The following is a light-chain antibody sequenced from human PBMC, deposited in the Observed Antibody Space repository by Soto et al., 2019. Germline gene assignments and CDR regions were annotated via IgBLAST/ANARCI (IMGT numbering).Light chain of an antibody. V-gene: IGLV2-14*01. CDR2: EVN. J-gene: IGLJ1*01. Sequence: QSVLTQPASVSGSPGQSTTISCTGNSSDVGYHNYVSWYRQHPGKAPRLMIYEVNNRPSGVSNRFSGSKSGNTASLTISGLQAEDEADYYCSSCTSSNTLLYVFGTGTKVTVL. CDR1: SSDVGYHNY. CDR3: SSCTSSNTLLYV.